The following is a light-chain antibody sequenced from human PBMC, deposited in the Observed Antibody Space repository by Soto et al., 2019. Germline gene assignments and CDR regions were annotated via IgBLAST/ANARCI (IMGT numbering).Light chain of an antibody. CDR1: SSDVGGYDR. J-gene: IGLJ3*02. Sequence: QSVLTQPASVSGSPGQSITISCTGTSSDVGGYDRVSWYQQHPGKAPKVILFEVTYRPSGISYRFSGSKSGNTASLTISGLQPVDEDDYYCSSYTTGSNYVVFGGGTKLTVL. CDR3: SSYTTGSNYVV. CDR2: EVT. V-gene: IGLV2-14*01.